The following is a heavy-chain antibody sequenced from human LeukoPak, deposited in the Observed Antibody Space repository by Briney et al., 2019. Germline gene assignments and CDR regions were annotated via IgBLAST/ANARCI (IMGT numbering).Heavy chain of an antibody. CDR1: GFPFSSFA. CDR3: ARDRGVGGANDF. D-gene: IGHD3-10*01. J-gene: IGHJ4*02. V-gene: IGHV3-21*03. Sequence: GSLRLSCAASGFPFSSFAMTWVRQVPGKGLEWVSSMTPATDYIYYRDSVKGRFTISRDNAKNFLYLQMNSLRPDDTGVYFCARDRGVGGANDFWGQGSLVAVSS. CDR2: MTPATDYI.